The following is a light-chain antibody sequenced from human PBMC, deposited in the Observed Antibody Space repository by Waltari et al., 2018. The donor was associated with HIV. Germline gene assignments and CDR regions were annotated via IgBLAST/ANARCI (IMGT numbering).Light chain of an antibody. CDR2: DAS. CDR3: QQRSNWPPLT. CDR1: QSIGTS. J-gene: IGKJ4*01. V-gene: IGKV3-11*01. Sequence: EIVLTQSPATLSVSPGDRATLSCRASQSIGTSLAWYQQKPGQAPSLIIYDASRGAIGIPARFSGSGSGTDFTLTISNVEPEDFAVYYCQQRSNWPPLTFGGGTKVDIK.